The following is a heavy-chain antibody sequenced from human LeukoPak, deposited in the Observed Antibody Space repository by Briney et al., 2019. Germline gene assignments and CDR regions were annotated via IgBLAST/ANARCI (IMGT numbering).Heavy chain of an antibody. D-gene: IGHD3-9*01. J-gene: IGHJ5*02. Sequence: PSETLSLTCTVSGGSISSHYWSWIRQPPGKGLEWIGYIYYSGSTNYNPSLKSRVTISVDTSKNQFSLKLSSVTAADTAGYYCARDEPYYDILTGYYSAGWFDPWGQGTLVTVSS. CDR2: IYYSGST. V-gene: IGHV4-59*11. CDR1: GGSISSHY. CDR3: ARDEPYYDILTGYYSAGWFDP.